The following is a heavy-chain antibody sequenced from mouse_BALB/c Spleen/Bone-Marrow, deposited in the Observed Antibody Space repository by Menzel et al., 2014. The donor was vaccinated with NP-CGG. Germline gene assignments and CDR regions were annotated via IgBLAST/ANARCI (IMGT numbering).Heavy chain of an antibody. CDR2: ILPGSGST. V-gene: IGHV1-9*01. CDR3: ARRGGWLGYFDV. D-gene: IGHD2-3*01. CDR1: GYTFSSYW. Sequence: VQLQQSGAELMKPGASVKISCKATGYTFSSYWIEWVKQRPGHGPEWIGEILPGSGSTNYNEKFKGKATFTADTSSNTACMQLSSLTSEDSAVYYCARRGGWLGYFDVWGAGTTVTVSS. J-gene: IGHJ1*01.